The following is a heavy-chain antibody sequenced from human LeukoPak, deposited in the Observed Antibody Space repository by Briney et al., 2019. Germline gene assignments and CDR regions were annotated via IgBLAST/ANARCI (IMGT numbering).Heavy chain of an antibody. CDR2: IYSGGST. CDR1: GFTVSSNY. D-gene: IGHD6-13*01. CDR3: ARGLAAAGDFDY. J-gene: IGHJ4*02. V-gene: IGHV3-53*01. Sequence: GGPLRLSCEASGFTVSSNYMSWVRQAPGKGLEWVSVIYSGGSTYYADSVKGRFTISRDNSKNTLYLQMNSLRAEDTAVYYCARGLAAAGDFDYWGQGTLVTVSS.